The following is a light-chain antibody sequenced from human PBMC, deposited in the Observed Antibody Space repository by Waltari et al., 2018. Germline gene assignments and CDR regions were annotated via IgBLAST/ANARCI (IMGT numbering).Light chain of an antibody. CDR1: QLEDNH. J-gene: IGLJ2*01. CDR2: QDN. V-gene: IGLV3-1*01. CDR3: QAWDTTTGV. Sequence: PGQTARSTCSGDQLEDNHVCWYQQKPGQSPVPVIYQDNRRPSGIPERFSGSNSGNTATLTISGTQAMDEADYFCQAWDTTTGVFGGGTKLTVL.